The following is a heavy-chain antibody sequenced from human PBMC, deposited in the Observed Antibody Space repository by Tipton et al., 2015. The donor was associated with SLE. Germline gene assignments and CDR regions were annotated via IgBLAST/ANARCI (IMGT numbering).Heavy chain of an antibody. Sequence: TLSLTCTVSGDSINRGSYYWTWIRQPAGKGLEWIGRFYRSESTNYNPSLQSRVTISVDTSKNQFSLRLPSVTAADTAVYFCARADFWGGYLDYWGQGTLATVSS. CDR3: ARADFWGGYLDY. V-gene: IGHV4-61*02. CDR2: FYRSEST. J-gene: IGHJ4*02. CDR1: GDSINRGSYY. D-gene: IGHD3-3*01.